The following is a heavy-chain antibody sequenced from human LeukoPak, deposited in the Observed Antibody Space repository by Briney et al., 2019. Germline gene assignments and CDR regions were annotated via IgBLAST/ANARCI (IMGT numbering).Heavy chain of an antibody. V-gene: IGHV3-30*04. Sequence: PGGSLRLSCAASGFSFSNYAIHWVRQAPGKGLEWVAVISYDGSNKYYADPVKGRFTISRDNSKNTLYLQVNSLRGEDTAVYYCARDHYYGSGSYTAFDFWGQGTLVTVSS. CDR1: GFSFSNYA. CDR2: ISYDGSNK. D-gene: IGHD3-10*01. CDR3: ARDHYYGSGSYTAFDF. J-gene: IGHJ4*02.